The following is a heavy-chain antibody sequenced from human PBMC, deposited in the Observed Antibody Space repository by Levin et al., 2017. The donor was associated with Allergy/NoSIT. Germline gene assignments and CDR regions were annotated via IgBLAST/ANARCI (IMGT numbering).Heavy chain of an antibody. CDR3: ARGPHHDYVWGSYRYVWFDP. J-gene: IGHJ5*02. CDR2: INHSGST. V-gene: IGHV4-34*01. D-gene: IGHD3-16*02. CDR1: GGSFSGYY. Sequence: PSETLSLTCAVYGGSFSGYYWSWIRQPPGKGLEWIGEINHSGSTNYNPSLKSRVTISVDTSKNQFSLKLSSVTAADTAVYYCARGPHHDYVWGSYRYVWFDPWGQGTLVTVSS.